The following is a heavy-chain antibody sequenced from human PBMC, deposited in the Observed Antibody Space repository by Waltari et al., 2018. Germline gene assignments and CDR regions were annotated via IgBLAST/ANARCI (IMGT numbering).Heavy chain of an antibody. J-gene: IGHJ3*01. CDR2: LYYTGTP. CDR3: ARRSGYYDL. Sequence: QLQLQASGPGLLKPSETLSLTCTVSAGSISSSSYLWGWIRQPPGKGLEWIADLYYTGTPYYNPSLKSRVTISVDTSRNQFSLKLSSVTAADTAVYFCARRSGYYDLWGQGTMVTVSS. D-gene: IGHD3-3*01. V-gene: IGHV4-39*07. CDR1: AGSISSSSYL.